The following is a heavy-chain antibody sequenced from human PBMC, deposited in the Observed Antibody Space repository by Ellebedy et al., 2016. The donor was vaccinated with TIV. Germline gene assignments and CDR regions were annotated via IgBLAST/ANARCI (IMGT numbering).Heavy chain of an antibody. CDR3: ARGKLMVYAD. CDR1: GFTFSSYW. D-gene: IGHD2-8*01. V-gene: IGHV3-74*03. CDR2: INSDGSRT. Sequence: GESLKIPCAAPGFTFSSYWMHWVRQAPGKGLVWVSFINSDGSRTTYADSVKGRFTMSRDNSKNTLYLQLNSLRAEDTAVYFCARGKLMVYADWGQGTLVTVSS. J-gene: IGHJ4*02.